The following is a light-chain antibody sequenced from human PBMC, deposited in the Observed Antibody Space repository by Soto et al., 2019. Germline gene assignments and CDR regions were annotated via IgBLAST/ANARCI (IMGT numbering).Light chain of an antibody. CDR3: QQTTSFPLT. J-gene: IGKJ4*01. CDR2: AAS. V-gene: IGKV1-12*01. Sequence: DIQMTQSPSFVSASVGDRVTITCRASQWISSWLAWYQHQPGRAPKLLIHAASSLESGVPSRFSGSGSGTDFTLTISSLQPEDFATYYCQQTTSFPLTFGGGTKVEIK. CDR1: QWISSW.